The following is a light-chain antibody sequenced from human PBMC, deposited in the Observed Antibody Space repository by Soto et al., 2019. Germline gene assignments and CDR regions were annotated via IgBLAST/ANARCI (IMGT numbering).Light chain of an antibody. CDR2: GAS. V-gene: IGKV3D-15*01. Sequence: EIVMTLSPATLSVSPKERATLSCRASQSISDTLAWYQQKPGQAPRLLIYGASSRATGIPDRFSGSGSGTDFTLTISRLEPEDFATYFCQQTSAFPRTFGQGTKVDIK. CDR3: QQTSAFPRT. CDR1: QSISDT. J-gene: IGKJ1*01.